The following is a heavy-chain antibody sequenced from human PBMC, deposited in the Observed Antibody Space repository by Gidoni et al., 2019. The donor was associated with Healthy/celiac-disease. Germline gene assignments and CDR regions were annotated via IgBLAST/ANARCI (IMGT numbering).Heavy chain of an antibody. V-gene: IGHV1-69*01. D-gene: IGHD3-22*01. CDR1: GDTFSSYA. J-gene: IGHJ4*02. CDR3: ASSYDSSGYEIGFDY. Sequence: VQLVQSGAEVKKPGSSVKVSCKASGDTFSSYAISWVRQAPGQGLEWMGGIIPIFGTANYAQKFQGRVTITADESTSTAYMELSSLRSEDTAVYYCASSYDSSGYEIGFDYWGQGTLVTVSS. CDR2: IIPIFGTA.